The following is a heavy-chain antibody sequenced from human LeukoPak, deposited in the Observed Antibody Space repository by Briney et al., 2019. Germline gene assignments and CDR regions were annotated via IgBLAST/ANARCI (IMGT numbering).Heavy chain of an antibody. CDR1: GGTFSSYT. CDR3: ARVPGREYGMDV. CDR2: IIPILSIA. D-gene: IGHD1-26*01. J-gene: IGHJ6*02. V-gene: IGHV1-69*02. Sequence: SVKVSCKASGGTFSSYTISWVRQAPGQGLEWMGRIIPILSIANYAQKFQGRVTITADKSTSTAYMELSSLRSEDTAVYYCARVPGREYGMDVWGQGTTVTVSS.